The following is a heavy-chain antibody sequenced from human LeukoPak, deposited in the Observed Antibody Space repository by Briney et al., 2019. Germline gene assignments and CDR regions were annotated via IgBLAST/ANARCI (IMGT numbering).Heavy chain of an antibody. D-gene: IGHD2-15*01. Sequence: SETLSLTCTVSGASIRSGDYYWSWIRQPPGKGLEWIGYIYDSGSTYYNPSLKSQITISVDTSENRFSLKLSSVTATDTAVYYCARDCSGGSCYGAFDIWCQGTMVTVSS. V-gene: IGHV4-30-4*01. CDR3: ARDCSGGSCYGAFDI. J-gene: IGHJ3*02. CDR2: IYDSGST. CDR1: GASIRSGDYY.